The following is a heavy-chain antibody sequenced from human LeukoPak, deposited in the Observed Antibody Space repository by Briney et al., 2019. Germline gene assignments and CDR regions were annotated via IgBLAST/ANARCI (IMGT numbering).Heavy chain of an antibody. CDR3: AYSSSGGVDY. Sequence: PSETLSLTCTVSGGSISSSSYYWGWIRQPPGKGLEWIGSIYYSGSTYYNPSLKSRVTISVDTSKNQFSLKLSSVTAADTAVYYCAYSSSGGVDYWGQGTLVTVSS. CDR2: IYYSGST. V-gene: IGHV4-39*07. J-gene: IGHJ4*02. CDR1: GGSISSSSYY. D-gene: IGHD6-6*01.